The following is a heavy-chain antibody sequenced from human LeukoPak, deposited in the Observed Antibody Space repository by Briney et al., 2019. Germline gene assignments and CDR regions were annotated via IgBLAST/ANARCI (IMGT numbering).Heavy chain of an antibody. V-gene: IGHV3-23*01. J-gene: IGHJ4*02. D-gene: IGHD3-22*01. CDR3: ANYYDSSGYLLFGYYFDY. CDR1: GFTFSSDA. CDR2: ISGIGGST. Sequence: PGGSLRLSCAASGFTFSSDAMSWVRQAPGKGLEWVSAISGIGGSTFYADSVKGRFTISRDNSKNTLYLQMNSLRAEDTAVYYCANYYDSSGYLLFGYYFDYWGQGTLVTVSS.